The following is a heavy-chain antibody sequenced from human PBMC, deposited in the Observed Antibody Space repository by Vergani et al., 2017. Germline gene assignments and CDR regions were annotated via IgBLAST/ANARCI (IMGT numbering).Heavy chain of an antibody. V-gene: IGHV4-34*01. CDR1: GGSSSVYY. Sequence: QVQLQQWGAGLLKPPETLSLTCGVHGGSSSVYYWSWIRQSPGKGLEWIGAINDIGTTNYNPSLRSRVTISVDTSKTQFSLRLNSVTAADTAVYFCARFRGPDIVGTAFDHWAQGTLVTVSS. D-gene: IGHD5-12*01. J-gene: IGHJ4*02. CDR2: INDIGTT. CDR3: ARFRGPDIVGTAFDH.